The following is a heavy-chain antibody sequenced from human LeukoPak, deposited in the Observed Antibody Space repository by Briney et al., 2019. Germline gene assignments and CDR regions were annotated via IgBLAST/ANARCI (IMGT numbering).Heavy chain of an antibody. Sequence: PSETLSLTCAVYGGSFSGYYWSWIRQPPGKGLEWIGEINHSGSTNYKPSLRSRVTISVDTSKNQFSLKLSSVTAADTAVYYCARTPYCSSTSCYLGATRPRWFDPWGEGTLVTVSS. CDR2: INHSGST. CDR1: GGSFSGYY. V-gene: IGHV4-34*01. D-gene: IGHD2-2*01. CDR3: ARTPYCSSTSCYLGATRPRWFDP. J-gene: IGHJ5*02.